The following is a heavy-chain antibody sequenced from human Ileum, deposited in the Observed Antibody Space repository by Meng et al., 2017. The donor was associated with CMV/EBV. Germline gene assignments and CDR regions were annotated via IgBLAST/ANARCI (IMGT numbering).Heavy chain of an antibody. V-gene: IGHV3-30*03. D-gene: IGHD3-16*01. J-gene: IGHJ5*02. Sequence: GESLKISCEASGFTFGSYGVHWVRQAPGKGLEWVALISSDGSQKEYVDSVKGRFTISRDNSNNTVSLEMNSLRLEGTAVYYCARRLDLVWEGYNWFDPWGQGTLVTVSS. CDR3: ARRLDLVWEGYNWFDP. CDR1: GFTFGSYG. CDR2: ISSDGSQK.